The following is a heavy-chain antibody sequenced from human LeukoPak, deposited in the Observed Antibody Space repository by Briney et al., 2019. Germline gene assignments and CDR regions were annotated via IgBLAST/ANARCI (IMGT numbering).Heavy chain of an antibody. Sequence: PGGSLRLSCAASGFTVSNNYMSWVRQAPGKGLEWVGFIRSKAYGGTTEYAASVKGRFTISRDDSKSIAYLQMNSLKTEDTAVYYCTREDTAMGTNLMDVWGKGTTVTVSS. D-gene: IGHD5-18*01. CDR1: GFTVSNNY. CDR3: TREDTAMGTNLMDV. CDR2: IRSKAYGGTT. V-gene: IGHV3-49*04. J-gene: IGHJ6*04.